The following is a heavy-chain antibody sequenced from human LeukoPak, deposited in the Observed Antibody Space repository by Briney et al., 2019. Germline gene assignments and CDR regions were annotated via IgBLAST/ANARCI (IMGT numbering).Heavy chain of an antibody. Sequence: ASVKVSCKASGYTFTSYDINWVRQATGQGLEWMGWMNPNSGNTGYAQKCQGRVTIPRNTSISTAYMELSSLRSEDTAVYYCARGRNKIQYSSPPEDYWGQGTLVTVSS. J-gene: IGHJ4*02. CDR3: ARGRNKIQYSSPPEDY. CDR2: MNPNSGNT. V-gene: IGHV1-8*03. D-gene: IGHD6-6*01. CDR1: GYTFTSYD.